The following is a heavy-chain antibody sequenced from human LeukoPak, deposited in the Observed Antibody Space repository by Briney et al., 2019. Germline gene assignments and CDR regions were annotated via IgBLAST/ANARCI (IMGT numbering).Heavy chain of an antibody. CDR3: ARTFGSRGANSIDY. CDR2: IYYSGVT. V-gene: IGHV4-59*01. CDR1: GGSINGYY. J-gene: IGHJ4*02. Sequence: SETLSLTCTVSGGSINGYYWNWVRQSPEKGLEWIGYIYYSGVTNYNPSLKSRVTISVDTSKNQFSLKLTSVTVADTAVYYCARTFGSRGANSIDYWGQGTLVTASS. D-gene: IGHD4/OR15-4a*01.